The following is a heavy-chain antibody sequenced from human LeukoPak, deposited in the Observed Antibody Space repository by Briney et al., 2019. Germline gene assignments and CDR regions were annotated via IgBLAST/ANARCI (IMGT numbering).Heavy chain of an antibody. CDR2: IYPGDSDT. D-gene: IGHD6-13*01. V-gene: IGHV5-51*01. CDR1: GYSFTSYW. CDR3: ARSLGAAAGTVDWFDP. Sequence: PGESLKISCKGSGYSFTSYWIGWVRQMPGKGLEWMGIIYPGDSDTRYSPSFQGQVTISADRSISTAYLQWSSLKASDTAMYYCARSLGAAAGTVDWFDPWGQGTLVTVSS. J-gene: IGHJ5*02.